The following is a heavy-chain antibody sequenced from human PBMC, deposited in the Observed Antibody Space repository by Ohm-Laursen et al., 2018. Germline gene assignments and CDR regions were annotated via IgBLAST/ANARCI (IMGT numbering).Heavy chain of an antibody. V-gene: IGHV3-11*01. CDR3: ARDSSGSGGDSDY. J-gene: IGHJ4*02. D-gene: IGHD3-10*01. CDR1: GFILRDYS. CDR2: ISSGSVTI. Sequence: LRLSCAASGFILRDYSMTWIRQAPGKALEWISYISSGSVTIHYADSVRGRFNISRDNAKDSLFLQMNSLRAEDTAVYFCARDSSGSGGDSDYWGQGTLVTVSS.